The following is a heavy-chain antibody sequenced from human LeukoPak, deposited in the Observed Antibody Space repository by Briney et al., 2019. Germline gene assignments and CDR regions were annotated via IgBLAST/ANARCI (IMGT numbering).Heavy chain of an antibody. J-gene: IGHJ4*02. Sequence: SETLSLTCTVSGGSISSSSYSWGWIRQPPGKGLEWIGYIYHSGSTYYNPSLKSRVTISVDRSKNQFSLKLSSVTAADTAVYYCARESRGGEFDYWGQGTLVTVSS. CDR3: ARESRGGEFDY. CDR1: GGSISSSSYS. V-gene: IGHV4-30-2*01. D-gene: IGHD4-23*01. CDR2: IYHSGST.